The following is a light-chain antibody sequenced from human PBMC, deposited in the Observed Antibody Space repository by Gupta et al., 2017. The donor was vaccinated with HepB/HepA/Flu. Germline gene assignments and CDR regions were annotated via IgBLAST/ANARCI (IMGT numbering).Light chain of an antibody. Sequence: QSALTQPASVSGSPGQSITISCTGTSSDVGAYNYVSWYQQHPGKAPKLMIYDVTNRPSGVSNRFSGSKSGNTASLTISGLQAEDEADYYRSSYTSSYTLVFGTGTKVTVL. V-gene: IGLV2-14*01. CDR2: DVT. CDR1: SSDVGAYNY. CDR3: SSYTSSYTLV. J-gene: IGLJ1*01.